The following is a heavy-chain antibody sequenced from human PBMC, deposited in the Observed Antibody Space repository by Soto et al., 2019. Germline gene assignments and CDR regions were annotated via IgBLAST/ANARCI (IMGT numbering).Heavy chain of an antibody. CDR3: ARDVSSDTTGFRGYDL. D-gene: IGHD3-10*01. CDR2: FIPIFVSA. V-gene: IGHV1-69*01. Sequence: QLHLVQSGAEVKKAGSSVKVSCKASGGTVSSYAITWVQQAPGKGLEWMGVFIPIFVSAHYAPKFQGRITITADESTSTAYMELSGLTSEDTAIYYCARDVSSDTTGFRGYDLWGQGTQVTVSS. CDR1: GGTVSSYA. J-gene: IGHJ4*02.